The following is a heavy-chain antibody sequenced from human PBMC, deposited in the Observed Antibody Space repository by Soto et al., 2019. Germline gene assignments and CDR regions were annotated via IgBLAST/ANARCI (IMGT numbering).Heavy chain of an antibody. CDR3: AREYLSGELLTSGYYYGMDV. Sequence: ASVKVSCKASGYTFTSYYMHWVRQAPGQGLEWMGIINPSGGSTSYAQKFQGRVTMTRDTSTSTVYMELSSLRSEDTAVYYCAREYLSGELLTSGYYYGMDVWGQGTTVTVSS. CDR1: GYTFTSYY. V-gene: IGHV1-46*01. D-gene: IGHD3-10*01. J-gene: IGHJ6*02. CDR2: INPSGGST.